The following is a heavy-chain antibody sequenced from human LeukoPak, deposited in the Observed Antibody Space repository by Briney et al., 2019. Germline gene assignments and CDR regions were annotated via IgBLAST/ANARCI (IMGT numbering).Heavy chain of an antibody. Sequence: GGSLRLSCAPSGSTYSSHAMSWVRQAPGKGLGWVSPISADGGIILYADAVTGRFTISRDNSKNTLYLKMSSLRAEDTAVYYCGKDLLSDSSAWYLTPFDYWGQGTLVTVSS. CDR3: GKDLLSDSSAWYLTPFDY. V-gene: IGHV3-23*01. J-gene: IGHJ4*02. CDR1: GSTYSSHA. CDR2: ISADGGII. D-gene: IGHD6-19*01.